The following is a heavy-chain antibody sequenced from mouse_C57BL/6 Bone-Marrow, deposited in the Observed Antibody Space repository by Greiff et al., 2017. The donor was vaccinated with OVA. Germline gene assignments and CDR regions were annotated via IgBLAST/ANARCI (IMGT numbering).Heavy chain of an antibody. V-gene: IGHV5-17*01. CDR1: GFTFSDYG. J-gene: IGHJ4*01. D-gene: IGHD5-1*01. Sequence: EVKLMESGGGLVKPGGSLKLSCAASGFTFSDYGMHWVRQAPEKGLEWVAYISSGSSTIYYADTVKGRFTISRDNAKNTLFLQMTSLRSEDKAMYYCGRGYLYYAMDYWGRGTAVTVSS. CDR3: GRGYLYYAMDY. CDR2: ISSGSSTI.